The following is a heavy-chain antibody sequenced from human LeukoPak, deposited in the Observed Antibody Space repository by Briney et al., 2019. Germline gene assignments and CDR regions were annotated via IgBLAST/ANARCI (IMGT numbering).Heavy chain of an antibody. V-gene: IGHV4-31*03. CDR1: GGSISSSTYS. D-gene: IGHD3-10*01. CDR3: ARGYPLWFGELPYYFDY. J-gene: IGHJ4*02. Sequence: PSQTLSLTRTVSGGSISSSTYSWNWIRQHPGKGLEWIGYVYYSGATYYNPSLKSRITVSVDTSKNQFSLKLSSVTAADTAVYYCARGYPLWFGELPYYFDYWGQGTLVTVSS. CDR2: VYYSGAT.